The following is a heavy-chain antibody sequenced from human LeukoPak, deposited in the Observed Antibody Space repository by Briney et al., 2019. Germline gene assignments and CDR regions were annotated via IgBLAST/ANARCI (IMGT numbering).Heavy chain of an antibody. D-gene: IGHD3-3*01. CDR2: ILDSGADT. J-gene: IGHJ4*02. CDR1: GFTFSSYA. V-gene: IGHV3-23*01. CDR3: TNPSGSGYYFDY. Sequence: GGSLRLSCAASGFTFSSYAMTWVRQAPGKGLEWVSTILDSGADTYYADSVKGRFTISRDNSKDTLYLQVNNLRAEDTAVYYCTNPSGSGYYFDYWGQGTLVTVSS.